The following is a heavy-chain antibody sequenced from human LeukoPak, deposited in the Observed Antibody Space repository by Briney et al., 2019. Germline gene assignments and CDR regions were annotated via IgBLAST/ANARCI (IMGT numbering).Heavy chain of an antibody. J-gene: IGHJ6*02. V-gene: IGHV3-66*01. CDR3: AREYYDFATQNLYGMDV. D-gene: IGHD3-3*01. Sequence: SGGSLRLSCAASGFTVSSNHMSWVRQAPGKGLEWVSVIYSGGSTYYADSVKGRFTISRDNSKNTLYLQMNSLRAEDTAVYYCAREYYDFATQNLYGMDVWGQGTTVTVSS. CDR1: GFTVSSNH. CDR2: IYSGGST.